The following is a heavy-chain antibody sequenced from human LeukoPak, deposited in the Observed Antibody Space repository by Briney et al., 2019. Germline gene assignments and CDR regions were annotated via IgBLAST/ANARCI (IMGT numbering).Heavy chain of an antibody. J-gene: IGHJ4*02. Sequence: TSETLSLTCTVSGGSITSSSFYWGWIRQPPGKGLEWIGSIYYSGSTYYNPSLKSRVTISVDTSKNQFSLKLSSVTATDKAVYYCARQAYSNYGHFDYWGQGTLVTVSS. CDR1: GGSITSSSFY. V-gene: IGHV4-39*01. CDR2: IYYSGST. D-gene: IGHD4-11*01. CDR3: ARQAYSNYGHFDY.